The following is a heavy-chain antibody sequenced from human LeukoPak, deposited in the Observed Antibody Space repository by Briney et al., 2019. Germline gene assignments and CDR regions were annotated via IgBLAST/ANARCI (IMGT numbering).Heavy chain of an antibody. CDR1: GFTFSSYW. J-gene: IGHJ3*02. CDR3: AKDGYGGHPGDAFDI. V-gene: IGHV3-74*01. D-gene: IGHD4-23*01. Sequence: EGSLRLSCAASGFTFSSYWMHWVRQPPGKGLVWVSRIKSDGSNIVYADSVKGRFTISRDNSKNALYLQMNSLRAEDTAVYYCAKDGYGGHPGDAFDIWGQGTMVTVSS. CDR2: IKSDGSNI.